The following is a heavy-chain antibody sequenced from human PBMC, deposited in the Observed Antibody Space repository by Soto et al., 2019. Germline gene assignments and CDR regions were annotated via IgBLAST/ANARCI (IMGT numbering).Heavy chain of an antibody. CDR2: IWYDGSQK. Sequence: ESVGRVVQPGRSLRLSCAASGFDFSKFGMYWVRQAPGKGLEWVAVIWYDGSQKYYADSVKGRFTISRDNSNNTLYLQMSSLRAEDTAVYYCAKEVWGLYTFGRPLDNWGHGNLVTVSS. D-gene: IGHD3-16*01. V-gene: IGHV3-33*07. CDR3: AKEVWGLYTFGRPLDN. J-gene: IGHJ4*01. CDR1: GFDFSKFG.